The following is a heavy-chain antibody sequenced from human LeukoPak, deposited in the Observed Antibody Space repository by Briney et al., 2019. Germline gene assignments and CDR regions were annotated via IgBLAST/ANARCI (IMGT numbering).Heavy chain of an antibody. V-gene: IGHV3-7*01. J-gene: IGHJ6*03. Sequence: GGSLRLSCAASGFTFGSYWMSWVRQAPGKGLEWVANIKQDGNEKYYVDSVKGRFTISRDNAKSSLYLQMNSLRAEDTAVYYCARDEGDIVVVPAAMRSGTSILYYYYYYMDVWGKGTTVTVSS. D-gene: IGHD2-2*01. CDR2: IKQDGNEK. CDR3: ARDEGDIVVVPAAMRSGTSILYYYYYYMDV. CDR1: GFTFGSYW.